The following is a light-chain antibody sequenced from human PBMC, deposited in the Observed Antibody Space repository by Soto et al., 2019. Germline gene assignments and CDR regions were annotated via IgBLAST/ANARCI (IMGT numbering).Light chain of an antibody. CDR2: AAS. CDR3: QQLNSYPLT. V-gene: IGKV1-9*01. J-gene: IGKJ4*01. CDR1: QGISSY. Sequence: IQLTQSPSSLSASVGDRVTITCRVSQGISSYLAWYQQKPGKAPKLLIYAASTLQRGVPSRFSGSGSGTDFTLTISSLQPEDFATYYCQQLNSYPLTFGGGTKVEIK.